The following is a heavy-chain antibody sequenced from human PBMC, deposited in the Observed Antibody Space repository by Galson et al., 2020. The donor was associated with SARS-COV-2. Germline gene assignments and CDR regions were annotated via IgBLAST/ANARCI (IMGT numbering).Heavy chain of an antibody. Sequence: SGPTLVTPTQTLTMTCTFSGFSLSTYGVGVGWIRQPTGTALAWLALIYWADDKRYSPSLKRRFTITKDTSKNQVVRTVTDMDPVDTATYYCAHRDVSGEFDPWGQGTLVTVSS. V-gene: IGHV2-5*02. CDR2: IYWADDK. D-gene: IGHD3-10*01. CDR1: GFSLSTYGVG. CDR3: AHRDVSGEFDP. J-gene: IGHJ5*02.